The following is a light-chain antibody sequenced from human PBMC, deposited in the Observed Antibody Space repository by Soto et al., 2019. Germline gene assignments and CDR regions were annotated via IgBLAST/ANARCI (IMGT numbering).Light chain of an antibody. CDR2: DAS. J-gene: IGKJ2*01. CDR1: QSISSW. CDR3: QQYNSYSYT. Sequence: DIQMTQSPSTLSASVGDRVTITCRASQSISSWVAWYQQKPGKAPKLLIYDASSMESGVPSRFSGSGSGTEFTLTISSLQPDDFATYYCQQYNSYSYTLGQGTKLEIK. V-gene: IGKV1-5*01.